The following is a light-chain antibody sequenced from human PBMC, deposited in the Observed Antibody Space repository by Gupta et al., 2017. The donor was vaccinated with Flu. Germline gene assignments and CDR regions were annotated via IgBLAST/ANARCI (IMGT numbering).Light chain of an antibody. V-gene: IGKV3-11*01. CDR3: QQRSNWPPFT. Sequence: ERATLSCRASQSVSSYLAWYQQKPGKAPRLLIYDAANRATGIPARFSGSGSGTDFTRTISSLEPEDFAVYYCQQRSNWPPFTFGPGTKVDIK. J-gene: IGKJ3*01. CDR1: QSVSSY. CDR2: DAA.